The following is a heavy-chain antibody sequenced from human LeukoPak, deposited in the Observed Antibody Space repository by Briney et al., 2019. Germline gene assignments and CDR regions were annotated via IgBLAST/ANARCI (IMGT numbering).Heavy chain of an antibody. D-gene: IGHD3-22*01. CDR2: IYYSGST. CDR1: GGSISSSSYY. V-gene: IGHV4-39*07. CDR3: ARVLRDFYDSSGYYGDWFDP. Sequence: PSETLSLTCTVSGGSISSSSYYWGWTRQPLGKGLEWIGSIYYSGSTNYNPSLKSRVTISVDTSKNQFSLKLSSVTAADTAVYYCARVLRDFYDSSGYYGDWFDPWGQGTLVTVSS. J-gene: IGHJ5*02.